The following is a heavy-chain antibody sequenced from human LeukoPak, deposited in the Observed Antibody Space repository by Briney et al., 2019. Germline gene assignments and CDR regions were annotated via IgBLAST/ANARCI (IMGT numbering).Heavy chain of an antibody. CDR2: TKEDGSEK. CDR1: GFTFKSYW. V-gene: IGHV3-7*03. J-gene: IGHJ3*02. Sequence: GESLRISCAASGFTFKSYWMTWVRQGPGKGLEWVARTKEDGSEKYHVDSVEGRFTISRDNAKSSLYLQMNSLRAEDTAVYYCARVGKLVVGNDITQSAFDIWGQGTMVTVSS. D-gene: IGHD3-22*01. CDR3: ARVGKLVVGNDITQSAFDI.